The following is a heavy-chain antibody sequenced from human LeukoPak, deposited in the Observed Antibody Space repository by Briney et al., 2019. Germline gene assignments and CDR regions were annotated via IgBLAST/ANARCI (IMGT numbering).Heavy chain of an antibody. CDR1: GGSISSSSYY. CDR2: IYYSGTT. D-gene: IGHD2-2*01. V-gene: IGHV4-39*01. CDR3: ARLGYCSSTSCDWFDP. J-gene: IGHJ5*02. Sequence: PSETLSLTCTVPGGSISSSSYYWGWIRQPPWKGLEWIGSIYYSGTTYYNPSLKSRVTISVDTSKNQFSLKLSSVTAADTAVYYCARLGYCSSTSCDWFDPWGQGTLVTVSS.